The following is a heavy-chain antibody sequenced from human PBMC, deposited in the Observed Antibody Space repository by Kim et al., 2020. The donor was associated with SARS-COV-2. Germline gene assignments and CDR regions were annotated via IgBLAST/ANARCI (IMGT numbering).Heavy chain of an antibody. CDR2: ISRSGSGT. V-gene: IGHV3-23*01. CDR3: AKDLTWGKTYYYYGMDV. Sequence: GGSLRLSCAASGFTFSSYSMSWVRQAPGKGLEWVSTISRSGSGTYYADSVKGRFTISRDNSKNTLYLQMNSLRAEDTAVYYCAKDLTWGKTYYYYGMDV. D-gene: IGHD7-27*01. J-gene: IGHJ6*01. CDR1: GFTFSSYS.